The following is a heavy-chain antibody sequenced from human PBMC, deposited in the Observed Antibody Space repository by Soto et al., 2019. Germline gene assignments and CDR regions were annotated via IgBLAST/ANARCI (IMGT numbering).Heavy chain of an antibody. D-gene: IGHD3-3*01. CDR3: ARHQYYDFWSGYYSHFDF. J-gene: IGHJ4*02. V-gene: IGHV4-39*01. CDR1: GGSISSSSYY. Sequence: PSETLSLTCTVSGGSISSSSYYWGWIRQPPGKGLEWIGSIYYSGSTYYNPSLKSRVTISVDTSKNQFSLKLSSVTAADTAVYYCARHQYYDFWSGYYSHFDFWGQGTPVTVSS. CDR2: IYYSGST.